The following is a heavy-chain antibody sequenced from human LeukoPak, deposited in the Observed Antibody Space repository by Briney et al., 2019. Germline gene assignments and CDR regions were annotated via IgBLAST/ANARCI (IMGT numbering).Heavy chain of an antibody. CDR3: ARGGIAVAGTLLYYYGMDV. CDR2: ISAYNGNT. J-gene: IGHJ6*02. V-gene: IGHV1-18*01. Sequence: ASVKVSYKASGYTFTSYGISWVRQAPGQGLEWMGWISAYNGNTNNAQKLQGRVTMTTDTSTSTAYMELRSLRSDDTAVYYCARGGIAVAGTLLYYYGMDVWGQGTTVTVSS. D-gene: IGHD6-19*01. CDR1: GYTFTSYG.